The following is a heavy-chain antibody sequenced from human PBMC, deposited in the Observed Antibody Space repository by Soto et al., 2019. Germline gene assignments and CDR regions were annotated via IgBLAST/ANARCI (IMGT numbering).Heavy chain of an antibody. CDR3: ARSAMVRGAPCWYFDL. CDR1: GYTFASYA. V-gene: IGHV1-3*01. CDR2: INAGNGNT. D-gene: IGHD3-10*01. Sequence: ASVKVSCKASGYTFASYAMHWGRQAPGQRLEWMGWINAGNGNTKYSQKFQGRVTITRDTSASTAYMELSSLRSEDTAVYYCARSAMVRGAPCWYFDLWGRGTLVTVSS. J-gene: IGHJ2*01.